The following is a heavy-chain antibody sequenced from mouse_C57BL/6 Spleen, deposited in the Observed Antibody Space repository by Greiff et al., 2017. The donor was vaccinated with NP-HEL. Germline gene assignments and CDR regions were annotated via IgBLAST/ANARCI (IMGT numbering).Heavy chain of an antibody. CDR3: ARYLTVYYAMDY. CDR1: GYSFTGYY. CDR2: INPSTGGT. Sequence: EVKLMESGPELVKPGASVKISCKASGYSFTGYYMNWVKQSPEKSLEWIGEINPSTGGTTYNQKFKAKATLTVDKSSSTAYMQLKSLTSEDSAVYYCARYLTVYYAMDYWGQGTSVTVSS. V-gene: IGHV1-42*01. J-gene: IGHJ4*01. D-gene: IGHD4-1*01.